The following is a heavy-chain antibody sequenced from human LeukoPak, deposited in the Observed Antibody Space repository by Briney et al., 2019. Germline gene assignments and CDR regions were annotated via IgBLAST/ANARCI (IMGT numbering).Heavy chain of an antibody. D-gene: IGHD3-22*01. Sequence: SETLSLTCTVSGGSISSSSYYWAWIRQPPGKGLEWIGSIYYSGSTYYNPSLKSRDTISVDTSKNQFSLKLSSVTAADTAVYYCARDYDYYDTSGQWGAFDIWGQGTTVTVSS. CDR1: GGSISSSSYY. V-gene: IGHV4-39*07. CDR3: ARDYDYYDTSGQWGAFDI. CDR2: IYYSGST. J-gene: IGHJ3*02.